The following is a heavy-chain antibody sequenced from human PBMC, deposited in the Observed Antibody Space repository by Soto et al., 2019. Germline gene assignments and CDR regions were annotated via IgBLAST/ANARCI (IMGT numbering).Heavy chain of an antibody. CDR2: ISDSSSAI. J-gene: IGHJ4*02. Sequence: GGSLRLSCVASGFTFNSHTMNWARQAPGKGLEWLSYISDSSSAIYYADSVKGRFTISRDNAKNSVYLQMDSLRVEDTAVYYCAREVGATGYWGQGTLVTVSS. V-gene: IGHV3-48*04. CDR1: GFTFNSHT. D-gene: IGHD1-26*01. CDR3: AREVGATGY.